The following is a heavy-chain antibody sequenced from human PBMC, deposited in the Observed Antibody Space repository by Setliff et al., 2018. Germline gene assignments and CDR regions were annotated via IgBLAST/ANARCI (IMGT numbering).Heavy chain of an antibody. CDR1: GFDFKTHW. CDR2: ISGSGGST. CDR3: AKDGRWFGELFPYYYYYYGMDV. D-gene: IGHD3-10*01. J-gene: IGHJ6*02. Sequence: GGSLRLSCAASGFDFKTHWMDWARQAPGKGLEWVSAISGSGGSTYYADSVKGRFTISRDNSKNTLYLQMNSLRAEDTAVYYCAKDGRWFGELFPYYYYYYGMDVWGQGTTVTVSS. V-gene: IGHV3-23*01.